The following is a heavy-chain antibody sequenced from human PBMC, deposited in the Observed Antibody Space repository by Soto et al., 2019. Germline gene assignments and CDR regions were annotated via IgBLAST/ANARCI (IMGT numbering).Heavy chain of an antibody. CDR1: GFTISSYV. V-gene: IGHV3-23*01. D-gene: IGHD2-2*01. J-gene: IGHJ4*02. CDR2: ISGSGGST. CDR3: AKDRDVVVVPAANLYPSCPDY. Sequence: GGSLRLSCAASGFTISSYVMSWVRQAPGKGLEWVSAISGSGGSTYYGDSVKGRFTISRDNSKNTLYLQMNSLRAEDTAVYYCAKDRDVVVVPAANLYPSCPDYWGQGTLVTVS.